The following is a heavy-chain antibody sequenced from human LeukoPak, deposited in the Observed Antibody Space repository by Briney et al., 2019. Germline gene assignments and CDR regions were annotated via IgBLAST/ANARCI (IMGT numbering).Heavy chain of an antibody. CDR2: ISDSGDIT. CDR1: GFAFSKLA. J-gene: IGHJ4*02. D-gene: IGHD1-14*01. Sequence: PGGSLRLSCAASGFAFSKLAMGWVRQAPGKGLEWVSVISDSGDITYYADSVKGRFTISRDNSKHTLYLHMNSLRAEDTALYYCAKAPDHPYYFDYWGQGTLVTVSS. CDR3: AKAPDHPYYFDY. V-gene: IGHV3-23*01.